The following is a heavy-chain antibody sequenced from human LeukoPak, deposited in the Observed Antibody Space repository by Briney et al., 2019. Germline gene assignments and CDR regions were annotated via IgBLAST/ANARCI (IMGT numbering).Heavy chain of an antibody. V-gene: IGHV3-9*03. Sequence: PGGSLRLSCAASGFTFSSYAMSWVRQAPGKGLEWVSAISGSGGSIGYADSVKGRFTISRDNAKNSLYLQMNSLRAEDMALYYCAKDIGSSWYYDAFDIWGQGTMVTVSS. CDR2: ISGSGGSI. D-gene: IGHD6-13*01. J-gene: IGHJ3*02. CDR3: AKDIGSSWYYDAFDI. CDR1: GFTFSSYA.